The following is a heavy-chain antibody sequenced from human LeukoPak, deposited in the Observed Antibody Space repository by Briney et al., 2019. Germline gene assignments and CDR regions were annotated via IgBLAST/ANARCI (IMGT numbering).Heavy chain of an antibody. D-gene: IGHD6-19*01. CDR2: INPNSGGT. J-gene: IGHJ4*02. V-gene: IGHV1-2*02. Sequence: ASVKVSCKASGYTFTCYYMHWVRQAPGQGLEWMGWINPNSGGTNYAQKFQGRVTMTRDTSISTAYMELSRLRSDDTAVYYCARAYSCGWYKDYWGQGTLVTVSS. CDR1: GYTFTCYY. CDR3: ARAYSCGWYKDY.